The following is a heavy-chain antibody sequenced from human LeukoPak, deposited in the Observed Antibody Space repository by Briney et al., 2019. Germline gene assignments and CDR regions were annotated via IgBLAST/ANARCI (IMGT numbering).Heavy chain of an antibody. CDR3: ARGHYYGSGSYTPYYYYGMDV. CDR1: GYTFTGYY. CDR2: INPNSGGT. D-gene: IGHD3-10*01. Sequence: ASVKVSCKASGYTFTGYYMHWVRQAPGQGLEWMGWINPNSGGTNYAQKFQGRVTMTRDTSISTAYMELSRLRSDDTAVYYCARGHYYGSGSYTPYYYYGMDVWGQGTTVTVS. J-gene: IGHJ6*02. V-gene: IGHV1-2*02.